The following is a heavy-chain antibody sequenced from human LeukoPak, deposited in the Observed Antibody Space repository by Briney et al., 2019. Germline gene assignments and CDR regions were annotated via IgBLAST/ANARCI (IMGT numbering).Heavy chain of an antibody. CDR2: INHSGST. D-gene: IGHD3-22*01. CDR1: GGSFSGYY. Sequence: PSETLSLTCAVYGGSFSGYYWSWIRQPPGKGLEWIGEINHSGSTNYNPSLKSRVTISVDTSKNQFSLKLSSVTAADTAVYYCASRTYYYDSSGYYSWGQGTLVTVSS. V-gene: IGHV4-34*01. CDR3: ASRTYYYDSSGYYS. J-gene: IGHJ4*02.